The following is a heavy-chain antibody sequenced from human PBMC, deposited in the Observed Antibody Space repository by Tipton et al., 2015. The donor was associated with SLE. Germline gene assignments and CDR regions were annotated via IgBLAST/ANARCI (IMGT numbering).Heavy chain of an antibody. Sequence: TLSLTCAVYGGSFSDYYWSWIRQPPGMGLEWIGEINHSGSTNYNPSLKSRVTISVDTSKKQFSLKLSSVTAADTAVYYCARALQDYFDYWGQGTLVTVSS. V-gene: IGHV4-34*01. CDR3: ARALQDYFDY. CDR1: GGSFSDYY. CDR2: INHSGST. J-gene: IGHJ4*02.